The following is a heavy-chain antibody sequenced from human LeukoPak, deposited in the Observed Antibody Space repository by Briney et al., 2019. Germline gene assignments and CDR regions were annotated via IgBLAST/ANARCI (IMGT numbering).Heavy chain of an antibody. CDR3: TRRGDQLLWGGYNWFDP. CDR2: IRSKANSYAT. D-gene: IGHD2-2*01. CDR1: GFTFSGSA. V-gene: IGHV3-73*01. J-gene: IGHJ5*02. Sequence: GGSLRLSCAASGFTFSGSAMHWVRQASGKGLEWVGRIRSKANSYATAYAASVKGRFTISRDDSKNTAYLQMNSLKTEDTAVYYCTRRGDQLLWGGYNWFDPWGQGTLVTVSS.